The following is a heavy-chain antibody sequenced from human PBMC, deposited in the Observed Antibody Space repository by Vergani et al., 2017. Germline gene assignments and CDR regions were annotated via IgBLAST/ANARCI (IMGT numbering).Heavy chain of an antibody. CDR2: IYYSGST. CDR1: GGSISSYY. Sequence: QVQLQESGPGLVKPSETLSLTCTVSGGSISSYYWSWIRQPPGKGLEWIGYIYYSGSTHYNPSLKSRVTISVDTSKNQFSLKLSSVTAADAAVYYCARERLLRVGGFDPWGQGTLVTVSS. CDR3: ARERLLRVGGFDP. V-gene: IGHV4-59*01. D-gene: IGHD3-22*01. J-gene: IGHJ5*02.